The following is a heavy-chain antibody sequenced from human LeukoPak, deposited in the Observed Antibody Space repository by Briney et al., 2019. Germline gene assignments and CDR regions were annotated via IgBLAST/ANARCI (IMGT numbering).Heavy chain of an antibody. CDR3: ARGSGSSSYNWFDP. V-gene: IGHV3-21*01. CDR2: ISSSSSYI. Sequence: GGPLRLSCAASGFTFSSYSMNWVRQAPGKGLEWVSSISSSSSYIYYADSVKGRFTISRDNAKNSLYLQMNSLRAEDTAVYYCARGSGSSSYNWFDPWGQGTLVTVSS. CDR1: GFTFSSYS. D-gene: IGHD6-13*01. J-gene: IGHJ5*02.